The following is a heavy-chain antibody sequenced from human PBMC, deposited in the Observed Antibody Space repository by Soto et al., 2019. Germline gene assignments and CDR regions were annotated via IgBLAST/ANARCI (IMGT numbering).Heavy chain of an antibody. CDR2: INHSGRT. CDR1: GGSFNGYF. Sequence: QVQLQQWGAGLLKPSETLSLTCAVYGGSFNGYFWSWIRQSPGKVLEWIGEINHSGRTNYNPSLKSRVTTSVDTSKQQFTLKLTSVTAADTAVYSCARGWDYGDYALFDPWGQGTLVTVSS. D-gene: IGHD4-17*01. J-gene: IGHJ5*02. V-gene: IGHV4-34*01. CDR3: ARGWDYGDYALFDP.